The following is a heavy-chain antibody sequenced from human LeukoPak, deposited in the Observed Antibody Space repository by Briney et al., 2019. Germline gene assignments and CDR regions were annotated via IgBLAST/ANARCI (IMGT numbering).Heavy chain of an antibody. Sequence: GRSLRLSCAASGFTFSSYAMHWVRQAPGKGLEWVAVISYDGSNKYYADSVKGRFTISRDNSKNTLYLQMNSLRAEDTAVYYCAGDGAYHPLGVNDAFDIWGQGTMVTVSS. CDR2: ISYDGSNK. V-gene: IGHV3-30-3*01. CDR1: GFTFSSYA. J-gene: IGHJ3*02. CDR3: AGDGAYHPLGVNDAFDI. D-gene: IGHD3-10*01.